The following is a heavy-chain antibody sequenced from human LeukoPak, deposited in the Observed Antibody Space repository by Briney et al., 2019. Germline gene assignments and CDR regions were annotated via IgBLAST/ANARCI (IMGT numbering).Heavy chain of an antibody. CDR3: ASEVLDPSGERSYYFDY. Sequence: GGSLRLSCAASGFTFSSYAMSWVRQAPGKGLEWVSVIYSDGNPYYADSVKGRFTISRDNSRNTLYLQMNSLRAEDTAVYFCASEVLDPSGERSYYFDYWGQGTLVTVSS. J-gene: IGHJ4*02. V-gene: IGHV3-53*01. CDR1: GFTFSSYA. D-gene: IGHD1-26*01. CDR2: IYSDGNP.